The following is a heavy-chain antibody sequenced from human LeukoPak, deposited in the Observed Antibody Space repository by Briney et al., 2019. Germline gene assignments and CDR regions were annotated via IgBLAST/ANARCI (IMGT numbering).Heavy chain of an antibody. D-gene: IGHD2-2*01. CDR3: ASSTQISKYADY. V-gene: IGHV3-74*01. J-gene: IGHJ4*02. Sequence: PGGPLRLSCAASGFTFSSSWMHWVRQAPGKGLVWVSRINSDGSITTYADSVRGRFTISRDNAKRTLYLQMNSLRAEDTAVYYCASSTQISKYADYWGQGALVTVSS. CDR1: GFTFSSSW. CDR2: INSDGSIT.